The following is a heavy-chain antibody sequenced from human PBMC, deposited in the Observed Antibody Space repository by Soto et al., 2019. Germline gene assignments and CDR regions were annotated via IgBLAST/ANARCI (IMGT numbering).Heavy chain of an antibody. D-gene: IGHD3-16*02. CDR3: ARVLVTYGGIMVPYNWFDT. CDR1: VESCSGHH. Sequence: SEGLSLASAVYVESCSGHHWAGIWQTTGKGLEWIGERNLSGFTNYSPSLKSRVTISVDTSKNQFSLKLTSVTAADTAVYYCARVLVTYGGIMVPYNWFDTWGQGNRVTGSS. CDR2: RNLSGFT. V-gene: IGHV4-34*01. J-gene: IGHJ5*02.